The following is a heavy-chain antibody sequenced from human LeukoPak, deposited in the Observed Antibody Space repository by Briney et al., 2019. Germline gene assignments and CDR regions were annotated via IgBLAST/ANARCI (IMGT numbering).Heavy chain of an antibody. D-gene: IGHD3-10*01. CDR3: ARENYYDSGSYHMPNWFDP. CDR2: ISSSGSTI. Sequence: GGSLRLSCAAFGFTFSDYYMSWIRQAPGKGLEWVSYISSSGSTIYYADSVKGRFTISRDNAKNSLYLQMNSLRAEDTAVYYCARENYYDSGSYHMPNWFDPWGQGTLVTVSS. CDR1: GFTFSDYY. J-gene: IGHJ5*02. V-gene: IGHV3-11*01.